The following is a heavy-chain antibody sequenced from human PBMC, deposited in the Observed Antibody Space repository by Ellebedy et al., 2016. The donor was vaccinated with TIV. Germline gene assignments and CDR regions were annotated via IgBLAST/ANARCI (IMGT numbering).Heavy chain of an antibody. CDR2: ISGDGGST. CDR1: GFTFDDYA. D-gene: IGHD3-9*01. Sequence: GGSLRLSCAASGFTFDDYAMHWVRQAPGKGLEWVSLISGDGGSTYYADSVKGRFTISRDNSKNSLYLQMNSLRTEDTALYYCAKGGRYFDWLLSVYYYYYGMDVWGQGTTVTVSS. J-gene: IGHJ6*02. CDR3: AKGGRYFDWLLSVYYYYYGMDV. V-gene: IGHV3-43*02.